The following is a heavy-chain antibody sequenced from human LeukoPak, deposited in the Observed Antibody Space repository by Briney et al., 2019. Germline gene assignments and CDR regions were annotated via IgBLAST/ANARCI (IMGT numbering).Heavy chain of an antibody. J-gene: IGHJ4*02. V-gene: IGHV3-23*01. D-gene: IGHD3-10*01. CDR3: AKSKPYYYGSGSYYKNPFDY. Sequence: GGSLRLSCAASGFTFNTYGMNWVRQAPGKGLEWVSGISGSGDSTYYTDSVKGRFTISRDNSKNTLYLQMNTLRAEDTAVYYCAKSKPYYYGSGSYYKNPFDYWGQGTLVTVSS. CDR1: GFTFNTYG. CDR2: ISGSGDST.